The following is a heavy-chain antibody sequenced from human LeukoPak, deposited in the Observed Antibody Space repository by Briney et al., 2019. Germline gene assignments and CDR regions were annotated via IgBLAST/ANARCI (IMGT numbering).Heavy chain of an antibody. CDR2: MNPNSGNT. CDR3: GLGYCSSTSCPPDY. D-gene: IGHD2-2*01. Sequence: ASVKVSCTASGYTLTTYDIHWVRQASGHGLEWLGWMNPNSGNTGYAQKFQGRVTITRNTSISTAYMELSSLRSEDTAVYYCGLGYCSSTSCPPDYWGQGTLVTVSS. V-gene: IGHV1-8*01. CDR1: GYTLTTYD. J-gene: IGHJ4*02.